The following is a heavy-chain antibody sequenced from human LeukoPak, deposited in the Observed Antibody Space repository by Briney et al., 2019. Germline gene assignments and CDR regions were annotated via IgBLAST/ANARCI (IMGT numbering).Heavy chain of an antibody. J-gene: IGHJ4*02. CDR1: GFTFSSYA. CDR2: ISYDGSNK. CDR3: AREYSFTGAEAFDY. D-gene: IGHD1-1*01. V-gene: IGHV3-30-3*01. Sequence: PGGSLRLSCAASGFTFSSYAMHWVRQAPGKGLEWVAVISYDGSNKYYADSVKGRFTISRDNSKNPLYLQMNSLRAEDTAVYYCAREYSFTGAEAFDYWGQGTLVTVSS.